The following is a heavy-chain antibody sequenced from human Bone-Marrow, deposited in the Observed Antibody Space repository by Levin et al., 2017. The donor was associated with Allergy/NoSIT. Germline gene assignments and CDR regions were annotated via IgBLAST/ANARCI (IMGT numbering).Heavy chain of an antibody. Sequence: GGSLRLSCAASGFTFRKYAMHWVRQAPGKGLEYVSAINSTGGTTYYANSVKGRFTISRDNSKNTLYLQMGSVRVEDMGIYYCARLGNGYNKNDYWGQGTLVSVSS. D-gene: IGHD7-27*01. CDR1: GFTFRKYA. V-gene: IGHV3-64*01. CDR2: INSTGGTT. J-gene: IGHJ4*02. CDR3: ARLGNGYNKNDY.